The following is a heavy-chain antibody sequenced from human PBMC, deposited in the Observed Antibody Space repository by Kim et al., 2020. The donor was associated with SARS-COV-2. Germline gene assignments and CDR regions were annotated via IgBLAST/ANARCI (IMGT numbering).Heavy chain of an antibody. J-gene: IGHJ6*01. D-gene: IGHD6-13*01. CDR1: GFTFSSYG. Sequence: GGSLRLSCAASGFTFSSYGMHWVRQAPGKGLEWVAVISYDGSNKYYADSVKGRFTISRDNSKNTLYLQMNSLRAEDTAVYYCAKDSIAAAGVSYYYYGM. CDR3: AKDSIAAAGVSYYYYGM. V-gene: IGHV3-30*18. CDR2: ISYDGSNK.